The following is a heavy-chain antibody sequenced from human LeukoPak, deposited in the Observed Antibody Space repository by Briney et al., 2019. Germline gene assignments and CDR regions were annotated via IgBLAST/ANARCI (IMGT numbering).Heavy chain of an antibody. V-gene: IGHV3-30*04. CDR3: ASSYGGSGSSDY. Sequence: GGSLRLSCAVSGFTFNIYPMHWVRQAPGKGLEWVAVISYDGSNKYYADSVKGRFTISRDNSKNSLYLQMNSLRAEDTAVYYCASSYGGSGSSDYWGQGTLVTVSS. D-gene: IGHD3-10*01. CDR1: GFTFNIYP. J-gene: IGHJ4*02. CDR2: ISYDGSNK.